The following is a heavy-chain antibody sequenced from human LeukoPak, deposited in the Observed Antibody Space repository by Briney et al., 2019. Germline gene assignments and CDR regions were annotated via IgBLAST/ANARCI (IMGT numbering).Heavy chain of an antibody. CDR3: ARESSGYYLDY. CDR2: ISSNGGST. J-gene: IGHJ4*02. CDR1: GFTFSNYA. D-gene: IGHD6-25*01. V-gene: IGHV3-64*02. Sequence: PGGSLRLSCAASGFTFSNYAMHWVRQAPGEGLEYVSAISSNGGSTYYADSVKGRFTISRDNSKNTLYLQMNSLRAEDTAVYYCARESSGYYLDYWGQGTLVTVSS.